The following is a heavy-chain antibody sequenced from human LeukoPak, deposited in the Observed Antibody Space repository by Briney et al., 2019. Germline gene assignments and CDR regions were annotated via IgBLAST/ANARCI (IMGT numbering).Heavy chain of an antibody. CDR2: KYYSEST. V-gene: IGHV4-59*08. Sequence: SGTLSLTCSVSGGSICGYYWTWIRQPPREELEWIGYKYYSESTNYNPSPKSRLTISVATSKNQISLKLTSVTAADTAIYFCARHKGSGNLDAFEFRGQGTLVTVSS. J-gene: IGHJ3*01. CDR1: GGSICGYY. CDR3: ARHKGSGNLDAFEF. D-gene: IGHD3-10*01.